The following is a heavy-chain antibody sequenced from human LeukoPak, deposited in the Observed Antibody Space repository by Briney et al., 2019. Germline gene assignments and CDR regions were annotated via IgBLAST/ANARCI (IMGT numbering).Heavy chain of an antibody. Sequence: SETLSLTRTVSGGSISSDYWSWIRQPAGTTVEWIGRIYVTGSTHYNPSLNSRVTMSVDTSKNQFSLKLSSVAAADTAVYYCARGFWSGSWTFDYWGQGTLVTVSS. V-gene: IGHV4-4*07. CDR3: ARGFWSGSWTFDY. D-gene: IGHD3-3*01. J-gene: IGHJ4*02. CDR2: IYVTGST. CDR1: GGSISSDY.